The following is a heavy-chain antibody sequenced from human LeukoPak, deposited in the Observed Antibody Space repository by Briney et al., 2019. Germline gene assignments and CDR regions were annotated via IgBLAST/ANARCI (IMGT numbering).Heavy chain of an antibody. CDR3: AREKTTPPYYYYGMDV. D-gene: IGHD4-11*01. CDR2: INPSGGST. Sequence: ASVTVSCKASGYTFTSYYMHWVRQAPGQGLEWMGIINPSGGSTSYAQKFQGRVTMTRDTSTSTVYMELSSLRSEDTAVYYCAREKTTPPYYYYGMDVWGQGTTVTVSS. CDR1: GYTFTSYY. V-gene: IGHV1-46*01. J-gene: IGHJ6*02.